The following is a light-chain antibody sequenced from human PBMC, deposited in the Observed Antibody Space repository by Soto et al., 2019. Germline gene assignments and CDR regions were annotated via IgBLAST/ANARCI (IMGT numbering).Light chain of an antibody. V-gene: IGLV2-8*01. J-gene: IGLJ2*01. CDR2: EVS. CDR3: SSYVNYNTFVI. CDR1: SRDVDGYNY. Sequence: QSALTQPPSASGSPGQSVTISCTGTSRDVDGYNYVSWHQQHPGKAPKVVITEVSNRPSGVSNRFSGSKSGNTASLTISGLQAEDEADYYCSSYVNYNTFVIFGGGTKVTVL.